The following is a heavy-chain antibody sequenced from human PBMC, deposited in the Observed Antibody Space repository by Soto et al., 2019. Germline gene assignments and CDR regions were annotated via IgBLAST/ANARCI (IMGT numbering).Heavy chain of an antibody. CDR3: ASLQGSGSHVAFDI. CDR1: VYTFTGYY. CDR2: INPSGGST. V-gene: IGHV1-46*01. J-gene: IGHJ3*02. Sequence: ASLKVSCKASVYTFTGYYMHWVRQAPGQGLEWMGIINPSGGSTSYAQKFQGRVTMTRDTSTSTVYMELSSLRSEDTAVYYCASLQGSGSHVAFDIWGQGTMVTVSS. D-gene: IGHD5-12*01.